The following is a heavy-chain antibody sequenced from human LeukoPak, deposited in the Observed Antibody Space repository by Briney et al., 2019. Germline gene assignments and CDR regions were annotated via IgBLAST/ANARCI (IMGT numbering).Heavy chain of an antibody. CDR2: ISSSSSYI. Sequence: PGGSLRLSCAASGFTFSSYSMNWVRQAPGKGLEWVSSISSSSSYIYYADSVKGRFTISRDNSTNTLYLQLNSLRAEDTAVYYCARDSTYYYDSGSSGPHYFDNWGQGTLVTVSS. CDR1: GFTFSSYS. J-gene: IGHJ4*02. V-gene: IGHV3-21*01. D-gene: IGHD3-10*01. CDR3: ARDSTYYYDSGSSGPHYFDN.